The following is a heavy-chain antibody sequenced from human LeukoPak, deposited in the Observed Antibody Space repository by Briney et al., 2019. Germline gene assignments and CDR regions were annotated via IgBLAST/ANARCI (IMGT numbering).Heavy chain of an antibody. V-gene: IGHV4-30-4*01. J-gene: IGHJ3*02. Sequence: SETLSLTCTVSGGSISSGDYYWSWIRQPPGKGLEWIGYIYYSGSTYYNPSLKSRVTISVDTSKNQFSLKLSSVTAADTAVYYCARDRVASDAFDIWGRGTMVTVSP. CDR2: IYYSGST. D-gene: IGHD3-3*01. CDR3: ARDRVASDAFDI. CDR1: GGSISSGDYY.